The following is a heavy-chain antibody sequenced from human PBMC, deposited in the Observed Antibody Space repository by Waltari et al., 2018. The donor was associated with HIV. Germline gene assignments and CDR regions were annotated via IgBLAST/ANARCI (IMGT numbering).Heavy chain of an antibody. V-gene: IGHV3-30*04. D-gene: IGHD2-2*02. CDR1: GFTFSTYA. CDR3: ARMHCSSTSCYTEYYYYGMDV. Sequence: QVQLVESGGGVVQPGRSLRPSCAASGFTFSTYAMHWVRQAPGKGLEWVAVISYDGSNKYYADSVKGRFTISRDNSKNTLYLQMNSLRAEDTAVYYCARMHCSSTSCYTEYYYYGMDVWGQGTTVTVSS. CDR2: ISYDGSNK. J-gene: IGHJ6*02.